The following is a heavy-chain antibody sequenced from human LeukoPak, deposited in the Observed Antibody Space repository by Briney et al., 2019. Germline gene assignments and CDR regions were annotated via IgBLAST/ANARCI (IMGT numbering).Heavy chain of an antibody. CDR1: GFTFSSYS. V-gene: IGHV3-48*02. Sequence: PGPSMRPSWAASGFTFSSYSMNWVQQAPRNGLEWISYISLSSSVTFYADSVKDRFTISRDDAKHSLYLQMNSLRDVDTAVYYCARDSYYISGNYRDVGGRFDHWGQGTLVTVSS. D-gene: IGHD3-10*01. J-gene: IGHJ4*02. CDR2: ISLSSSVT. CDR3: ARDSYYISGNYRDVGGRFDH.